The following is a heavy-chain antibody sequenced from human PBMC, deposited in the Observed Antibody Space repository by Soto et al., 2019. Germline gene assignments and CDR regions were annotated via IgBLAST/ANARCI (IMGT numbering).Heavy chain of an antibody. D-gene: IGHD3-22*01. J-gene: IGHJ4*02. Sequence: EVQVLESGGGLVQPGGSLRLSCVVSVFPFGANAMSWVRQAPGKGLEWVSGLSNTGRRTSYADSVKGRFNISRDNSENTVYLQMNSLRVEDTAVYYCARGGSGYTWFNEFWGQGTLVTVSS. CDR2: LSNTGRRT. V-gene: IGHV3-23*01. CDR3: ARGGSGYTWFNEF. CDR1: VFPFGANA.